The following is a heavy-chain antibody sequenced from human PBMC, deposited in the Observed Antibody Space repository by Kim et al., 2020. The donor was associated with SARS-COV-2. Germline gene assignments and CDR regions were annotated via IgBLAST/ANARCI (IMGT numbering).Heavy chain of an antibody. Sequence: YADYVKGRFTITRDNSKNTLYLQMNSRRAEDTAVYYCARDQEGLHYGMDVWGQGTTVTVSS. J-gene: IGHJ6*02. CDR3: ARDQEGLHYGMDV. V-gene: IGHV3-33*01.